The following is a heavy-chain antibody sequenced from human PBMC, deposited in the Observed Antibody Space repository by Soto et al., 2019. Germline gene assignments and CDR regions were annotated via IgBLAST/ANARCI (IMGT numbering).Heavy chain of an antibody. V-gene: IGHV2-5*02. CDR1: EFSLTTFGVG. CDR2: IYWDDDK. CDR3: AHXXRXXXXXXXGAFDV. J-gene: IGHJ3*01. Sequence: QITLKESGPPLVKPTQTLTLTCTFSEFSLTTFGVGVGWIRQPPGKALEWLALIYWDDDKRYSPSLKSRLTITKDTSRNQVVLTMTDMDXVXTAXXXXAHXXRXXXXXXXGAFDVWGQGTVVTVSS.